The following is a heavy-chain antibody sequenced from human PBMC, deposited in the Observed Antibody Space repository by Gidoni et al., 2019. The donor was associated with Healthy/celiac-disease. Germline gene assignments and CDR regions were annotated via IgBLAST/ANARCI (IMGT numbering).Heavy chain of an antibody. J-gene: IGHJ4*02. CDR3: ARGLFVSSGPRRDY. V-gene: IGHV1-69*02. D-gene: IGHD3-22*01. CDR1: GGTFSSYT. CDR2: IIPILGIA. Sequence: QVQLVQSGAEVKKPGSSVKVSCKASGGTFSSYTISWVRQAPGQGLEWMGRIIPILGIANYAQKFQGRVTITADKSTSTAYMELSSLRSEDTAVYYCARGLFVSSGPRRDYWGQGTLVTVSS.